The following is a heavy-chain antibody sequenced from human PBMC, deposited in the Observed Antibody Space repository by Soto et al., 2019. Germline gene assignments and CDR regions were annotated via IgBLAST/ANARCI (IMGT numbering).Heavy chain of an antibody. Sequence: ASRHASSQASGGPLRGEKILSVRQAPKTELAVVGGIIPIFGTANYAQKFQGRVTITADESTSTAYMELSSLRSEDTAVYYCARPLGYCSSTSCYFVYSGMDVGGQGTTVTVSS. CDR3: ARPLGYCSSTSCYFVYSGMDV. J-gene: IGHJ6*02. CDR1: GGPLRGEK. CDR2: IIPIFGTA. V-gene: IGHV1-69*01. D-gene: IGHD2-2*01.